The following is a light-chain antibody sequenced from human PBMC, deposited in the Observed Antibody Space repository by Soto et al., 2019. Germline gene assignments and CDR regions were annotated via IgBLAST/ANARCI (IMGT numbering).Light chain of an antibody. CDR3: CSYAGSFTYV. CDR1: SSDVGGYNY. V-gene: IGLV2-11*01. J-gene: IGLJ1*01. Sequence: QSALTQPRSVSGSPGQSVTISFPGTSSDVGGYNYVSWYQQHPGKAPKLMIYDVSKRPSGVPDRFSGSKSGNTASLTISGLQAEDEADYYCCSYAGSFTYVFGTGTKVTV. CDR2: DVS.